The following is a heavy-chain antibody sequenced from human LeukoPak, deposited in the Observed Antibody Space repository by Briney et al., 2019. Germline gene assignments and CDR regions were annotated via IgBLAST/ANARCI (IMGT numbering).Heavy chain of an antibody. D-gene: IGHD1-26*01. V-gene: IGHV4-59*01. CDR1: GGSFSGYY. J-gene: IGHJ6*03. CDR2: IYYSGST. Sequence: SETLSLTCAVYGGSFSGYYWSWIRQPPGKGLEWIGYIYYSGSTNYNPSLKSRVTISVDTSKNQFSLKLSSVTAADTAVYYCASGAYSYYYMDVWGKGTTVTISS. CDR3: ASGAYSYYYMDV.